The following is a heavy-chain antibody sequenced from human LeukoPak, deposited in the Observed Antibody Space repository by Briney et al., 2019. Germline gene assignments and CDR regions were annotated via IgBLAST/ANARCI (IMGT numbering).Heavy chain of an antibody. CDR1: GGSISSYY. CDR2: IYSGGST. CDR3: ARWDSAGASKYYFDY. J-gene: IGHJ4*02. V-gene: IGHV3-53*01. Sequence: PSETLSLTCTASGGSISSYYWNWLRQPPGKGLEWFSIIYSGGSTYYADSVEGRFTISRDNSKNTLYLQMNSLRADDTAVYFCARWDSAGASKYYFDYWGQGTLVTVSP. D-gene: IGHD1-26*01.